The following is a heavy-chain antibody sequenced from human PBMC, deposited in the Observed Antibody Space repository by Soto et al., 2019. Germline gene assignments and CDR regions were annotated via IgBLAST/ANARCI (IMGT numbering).Heavy chain of an antibody. D-gene: IGHD3-9*01. CDR2: IYYSGST. J-gene: IGHJ5*02. CDR1: GGSISSYS. Sequence: SETLSLTCTVSGGSISSYSWSWIRQPPGKGLEWIGYIYYSGSTNYNPSLKSRVTISVDTSKNQFSLKLSSVTAADTAVYYCARDYYDILTGSASSRFDPWGQGTLVTVS. V-gene: IGHV4-59*01. CDR3: ARDYYDILTGSASSRFDP.